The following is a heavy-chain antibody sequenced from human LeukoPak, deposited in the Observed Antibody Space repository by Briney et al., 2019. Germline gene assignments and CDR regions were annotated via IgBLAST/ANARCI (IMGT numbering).Heavy chain of an antibody. J-gene: IGHJ4*02. CDR1: GFTFSCYS. V-gene: IGHV3-48*01. CDR2: TSSSDPI. Sequence: PGGSLRLSCAASGFTFSCYSMNWVRQAPGKGLEWVSYTSSSDPIYYADSVKGRFTISRDSAKNSLYLKMNSLRAEDTAVYYCARAYGANPFDYWGQGTLVTVSS. D-gene: IGHD4-23*01. CDR3: ARAYGANPFDY.